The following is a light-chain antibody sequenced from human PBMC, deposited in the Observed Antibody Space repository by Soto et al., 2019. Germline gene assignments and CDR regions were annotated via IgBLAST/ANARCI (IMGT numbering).Light chain of an antibody. CDR1: SADVGSYNF. J-gene: IGLJ3*02. CDR3: FSYAGSYSWV. CDR2: DVN. V-gene: IGLV2-11*01. Sequence: QSALTQPRSVSGSPGQSVTISCTGTSADVGSYNFVSWYQQHPDRAPKLMIYDVNKRPSGVPDRFSGSKSGNTASLTISGLQAEDEADYYCFSYAGSYSWVFGGGTKLTVL.